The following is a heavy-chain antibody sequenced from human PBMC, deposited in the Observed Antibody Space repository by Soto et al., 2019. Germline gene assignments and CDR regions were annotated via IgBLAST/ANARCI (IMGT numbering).Heavy chain of an antibody. V-gene: IGHV3-23*01. CDR2: INGIGAKT. J-gene: IGHJ4*02. D-gene: IGHD2-8*01. CDR3: VKGPCTNGVCYTPQSC. Sequence: SLRLSCAASGFTFSTYSMSWVRQAPGKGLEWVSSINGIGAKTYYADSVKGHSTISRDNSKNSLSLHLNSLRAEDTALYYCVKGPCTNGVCYTPQSCWGQGTLVTVSS. CDR1: GFTFSTYS.